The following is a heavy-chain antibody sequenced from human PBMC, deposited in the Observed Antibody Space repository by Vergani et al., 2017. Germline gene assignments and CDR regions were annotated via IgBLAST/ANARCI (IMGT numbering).Heavy chain of an antibody. V-gene: IGHV4-59*02. CDR2: LSTTGGA. CDR1: GVSVTDYN. J-gene: IGHJ5*02. CDR3: AGDTHSWQRADR. D-gene: IGHD6-13*01. Sequence: QAQLQESGPGLVKPSETLSLTCHVFGVSVTDYNCNWIRQAPGKGLEWVGSLSTTGGANHSSNNPSLKSRVSISVDPSKSQFSLRLTFVTAADSAIYYCAGDTHSWQRADRWGQGLLVSVSS.